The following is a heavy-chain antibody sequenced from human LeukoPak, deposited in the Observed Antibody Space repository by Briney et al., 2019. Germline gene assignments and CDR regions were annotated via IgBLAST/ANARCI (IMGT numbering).Heavy chain of an antibody. Sequence: GASVKVSCKASGYTFTSYDINWVRQATGQGLEWMGWMNPNSGNTGYAQKFQGRVTMTEDTSTDTAYMELSSLRSEGTAVYYCATGRVVPAAMMGVWFDPWGQGTLVTVSS. D-gene: IGHD2-2*01. V-gene: IGHV1-8*01. CDR1: GYTFTSYD. J-gene: IGHJ5*02. CDR2: MNPNSGNT. CDR3: ATGRVVPAAMMGVWFDP.